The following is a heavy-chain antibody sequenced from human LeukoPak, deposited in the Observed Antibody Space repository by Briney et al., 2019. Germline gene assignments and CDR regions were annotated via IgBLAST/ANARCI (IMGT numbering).Heavy chain of an antibody. CDR1: GFTVSSNY. D-gene: IGHD3-3*01. V-gene: IGHV3-53*04. CDR2: IYSGGST. J-gene: IGHJ4*02. CDR3: ARASLYDFWSADY. Sequence: GGSLRLSCAASGFTVSSNYMSWVRQAPGKGLEWVSVIYSGGSTYYEDSVKGRFTISRHNSKNTLYLQMNSLRDEDTAVYYCARASLYDFWSADYWGQGTLVTVSS.